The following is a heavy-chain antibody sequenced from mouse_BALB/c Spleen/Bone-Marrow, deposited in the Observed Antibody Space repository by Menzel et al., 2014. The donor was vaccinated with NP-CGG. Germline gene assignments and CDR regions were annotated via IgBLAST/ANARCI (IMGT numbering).Heavy chain of an antibody. CDR3: ARSHGYYPYWYSDV. J-gene: IGHJ1*01. Sequence: QVHLQQPGAELVKPGAPVKLSCKASGYTFTSYWMNWVKQRPGRGLEWIGRIDPSDSETHYNQKFKDKATLTVDKSSSTAYIQLSSLTSEDSAVYYCARSHGYYPYWYSDVWGAGTTVTVSS. D-gene: IGHD2-3*01. V-gene: IGHV1-69*02. CDR1: GYTFTSYW. CDR2: IDPSDSET.